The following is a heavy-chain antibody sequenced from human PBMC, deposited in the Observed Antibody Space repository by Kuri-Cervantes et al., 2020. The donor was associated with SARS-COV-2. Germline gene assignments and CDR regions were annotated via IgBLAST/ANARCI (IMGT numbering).Heavy chain of an antibody. CDR2: IYYSGST. D-gene: IGHD3-22*01. Sequence: SETLSLTCTVSGGSVSSGSYYWSWIRQPPGKGLEWIGCIYYSGSTNYNPSLKSRVTISVDTSKNQFSLKLSSVTAADTAVYYCARVGGYYDSSGYYYGGVGFDYWGQGTLVTVSS. CDR1: GGSVSSGSYY. CDR3: ARVGGYYDSSGYYYGGVGFDY. J-gene: IGHJ4*02. V-gene: IGHV4-61*01.